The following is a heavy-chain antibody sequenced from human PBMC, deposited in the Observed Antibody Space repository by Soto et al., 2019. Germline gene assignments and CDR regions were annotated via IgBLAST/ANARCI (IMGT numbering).Heavy chain of an antibody. CDR2: IWYDGSNK. J-gene: IGHJ4*02. Sequence: PGGSLRLSCAASGFTFSSYGMHWVRQAPGKGLEWVAVIWYDGSNKYYADSVKGRFTISRDNSKNTLYLQMNSLRAEDTAVYYCARDLGSPKYYFDYWGQGALVTVSS. CDR1: GFTFSSYG. V-gene: IGHV3-33*01. CDR3: ARDLGSPKYYFDY. D-gene: IGHD2-15*01.